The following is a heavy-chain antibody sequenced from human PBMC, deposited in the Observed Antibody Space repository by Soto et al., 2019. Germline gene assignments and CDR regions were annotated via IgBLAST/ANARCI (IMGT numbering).Heavy chain of an antibody. Sequence: SGPTLVNPTQTLTLTCTVSGVSLTTSGVSVGWIRQPPGKALEWLALIFWDDDKRYSPALKSRLTVTKDTSKNQVVLTLTNVDPVDTATYYCAQGTTRTSMVAYWGQG. V-gene: IGHV2-5*02. D-gene: IGHD5-12*01. CDR2: IFWDDDK. J-gene: IGHJ4*02. CDR1: GVSLTTSGVS. CDR3: AQGTTRTSMVAY.